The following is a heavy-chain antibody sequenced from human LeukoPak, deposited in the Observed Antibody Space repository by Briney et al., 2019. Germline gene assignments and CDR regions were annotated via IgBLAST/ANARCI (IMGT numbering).Heavy chain of an antibody. CDR2: IFGSGEST. J-gene: IGHJ4*02. CDR3: ARGSLGDGSLLVDY. V-gene: IGHV3-23*01. Sequence: RGSLRLSCAASGFTFSSYAMTWVRQAPGKGLEWVSSIFGSGESTYYTDSVKGRFTISRDNAKNTVYLQMNSLRAEDTAVYYCARGSLGDGSLLVDYWGQGTLVTVSS. CDR1: GFTFSSYA. D-gene: IGHD1-26*01.